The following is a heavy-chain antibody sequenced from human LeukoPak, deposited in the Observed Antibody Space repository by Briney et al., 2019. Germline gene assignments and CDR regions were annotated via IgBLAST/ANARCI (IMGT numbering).Heavy chain of an antibody. J-gene: IGHJ3*02. CDR3: ARALFATTGGAFDI. CDR2: IYTSGST. D-gene: IGHD7-27*01. Sequence: SETLSLTCTASGGSISSYYWSWIRQPAGKGLEWIGRIYTSGSTNYNPSLKSRVTMSVDTSKNQFSLKLSSVTAADTAVYYCARALFATTGGAFDIWGQGTMVTVSS. CDR1: GGSISSYY. V-gene: IGHV4-4*07.